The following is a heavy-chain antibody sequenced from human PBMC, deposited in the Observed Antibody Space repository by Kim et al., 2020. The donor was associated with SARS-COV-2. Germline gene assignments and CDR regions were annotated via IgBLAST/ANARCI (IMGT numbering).Heavy chain of an antibody. CDR1: GYTFTSYG. J-gene: IGHJ4*02. D-gene: IGHD3-10*01. Sequence: ASVKVSCKAFGYTFTSYGIIWVRQAPGQGLEWMGWISVYNGNTNYAQKLQGRVTMTTDTSTSTAYMELRSLRSDDTAVCYCARRGNYYYGSGSYLGDPREASDYWGQGTLVTVSS. V-gene: IGHV1-18*04. CDR3: ARRGNYYYGSGSYLGDPREASDY. CDR2: ISVYNGNT.